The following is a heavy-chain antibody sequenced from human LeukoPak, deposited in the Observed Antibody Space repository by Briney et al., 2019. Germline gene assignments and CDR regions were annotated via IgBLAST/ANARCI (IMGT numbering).Heavy chain of an antibody. D-gene: IGHD3-10*01. CDR2: IGTTGET. J-gene: IGHJ4*02. CDR1: GFTFSSYD. Sequence: GGSLRLSCAASGFTFSSYDIHWVRQVPGKGLEWVSVIGTTGETYYPGSVKGRFTISRENAKNSVYLQMNSLRADDTAVYYCAKGVASGSLFDYFDYWGQGTLVTVSS. CDR3: AKGVASGSLFDYFDY. V-gene: IGHV3-13*01.